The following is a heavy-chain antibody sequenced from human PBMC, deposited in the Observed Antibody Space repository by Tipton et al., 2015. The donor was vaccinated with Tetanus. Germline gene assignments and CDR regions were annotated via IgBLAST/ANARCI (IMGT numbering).Heavy chain of an antibody. Sequence: TLSLTCSVSRGPISSYYWSWIRQPAGKGLEWIGHISNGNPDYAPSLKSRVTLSVDTSKNEFSLRLTSVTAADTAVYSCAGGLVRWYEPWGRGTLVTVSS. CDR2: ISNGNP. V-gene: IGHV4-4*07. D-gene: IGHD3-10*01. CDR1: RGPISSYY. J-gene: IGHJ5*02. CDR3: AGGLVRWYEP.